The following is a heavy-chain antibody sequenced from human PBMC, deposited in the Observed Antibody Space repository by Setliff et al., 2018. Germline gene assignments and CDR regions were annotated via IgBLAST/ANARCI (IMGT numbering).Heavy chain of an antibody. Sequence: SETLSLTCTVSGYSISSGYYWGGNRQPPGKGLEWIGNMYHSGCVYYNPSLKRRVTISVDTSKNQFSLKLSSVTAADTAVYYCAGHSSGWYRGGYGMDVWGQGTTVTASS. CDR1: GYSISSGYY. CDR3: AGHSSGWYRGGYGMDV. CDR2: MYHSGCV. J-gene: IGHJ6*02. V-gene: IGHV4-38-2*02. D-gene: IGHD6-19*01.